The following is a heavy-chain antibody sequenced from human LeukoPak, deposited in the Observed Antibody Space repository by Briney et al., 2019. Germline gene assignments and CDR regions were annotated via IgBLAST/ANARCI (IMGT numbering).Heavy chain of an antibody. CDR1: GDSFSGSY. D-gene: IGHD3-22*01. J-gene: IGHJ1*01. CDR3: ARGEDYYDSSGFLDH. CDR2: INHSGSP. Sequence: SEALSLTCAVYGDSFSGSYWSWVRQPPGKGLEWIGEINHSGSPNYNPSLKSRVTISVDTSKNQFSLKLSDVSAADTAVLYDARGEDYYDSSGFLDHWGQGTLVTVSS. V-gene: IGHV4-34*01.